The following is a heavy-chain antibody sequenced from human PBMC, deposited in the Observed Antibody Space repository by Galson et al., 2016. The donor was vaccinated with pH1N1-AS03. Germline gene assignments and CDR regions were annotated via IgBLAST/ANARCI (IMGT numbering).Heavy chain of an antibody. CDR3: ARHGVGSSWTAEYFQH. Sequence: ETLSLTCTVSGGSISSSSYYWGWIRQPPGKGLEWIGSIYYSGSTYYNPSLKSRVIISVDTSKNQFSLKLSSVTAADTAVYYCARHGVGSSWTAEYFQHWGQGTLVIVSS. D-gene: IGHD6-13*01. CDR1: GGSISSSSYY. J-gene: IGHJ1*01. V-gene: IGHV4-39*01. CDR2: IYYSGST.